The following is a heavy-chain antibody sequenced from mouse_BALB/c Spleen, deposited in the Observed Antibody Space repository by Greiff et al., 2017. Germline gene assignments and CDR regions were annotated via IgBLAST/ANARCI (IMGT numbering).Heavy chain of an antibody. CDR2: IDPANGNT. V-gene: IGHV14-3*02. D-gene: IGHD2-3*01. CDR3: ARIYDGYPYYFDY. J-gene: IGHJ2*01. Sequence: EVQLQQSGAELVKPGASVKLSCTASGFNIKDTYMHWVKQRPEQGLEWIGRIDPANGNTKYDPKFQGKATITADTSSNTAYLQLSSLTSEDTAVYYCARIYDGYPYYFDYWGQGTTLTVSS. CDR1: GFNIKDTY.